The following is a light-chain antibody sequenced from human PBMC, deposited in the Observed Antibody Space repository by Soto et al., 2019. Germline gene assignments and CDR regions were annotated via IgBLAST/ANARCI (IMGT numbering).Light chain of an antibody. Sequence: DIQMTQSPSSLSASVGDRVTITCQASQDITNYLNWYQQKPGKAPKLLIYDASNLEPGVPSRFSGSGSGTHFTFTISSLQPEDFATYYCQQYDNLPLTFGGGTKVDIK. CDR2: DAS. V-gene: IGKV1-33*01. CDR1: QDITNY. J-gene: IGKJ4*01. CDR3: QQYDNLPLT.